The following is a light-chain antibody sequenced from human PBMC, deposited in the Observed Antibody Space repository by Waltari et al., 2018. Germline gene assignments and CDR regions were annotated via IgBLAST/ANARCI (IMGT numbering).Light chain of an antibody. CDR3: HSSDTSGADV. J-gene: IGLJ1*01. Sequence: SYALTQPSSVSVSPGQTATITCSGDALPNQFAYWYQKKPGQAPVIIIYKDSRRASGIPERFSGSTSGTTVTLTIIGVQEEDEADYYCHSSDTSGADVFGPGTKVIVL. CDR2: KDS. V-gene: IGLV3-25*03. CDR1: ALPNQF.